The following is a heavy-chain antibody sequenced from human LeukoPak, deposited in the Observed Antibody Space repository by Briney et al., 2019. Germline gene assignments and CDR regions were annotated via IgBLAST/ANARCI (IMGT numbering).Heavy chain of an antibody. J-gene: IGHJ1*01. CDR1: GGSISSYY. CDR2: IYTSGST. V-gene: IGHV4-4*07. D-gene: IGHD2-21*01. CDR3: AKDQHTVLSEYFQH. Sequence: PSETLTLTCTVSGGSISSYYWSWLRQPAGKGLEWIGRIYTSGSTNYNPSLKSRVTMSVDTSKNQFSLKLSSVAAADTAVYYCAKDQHTVLSEYFQHWGQGTLVTVSS.